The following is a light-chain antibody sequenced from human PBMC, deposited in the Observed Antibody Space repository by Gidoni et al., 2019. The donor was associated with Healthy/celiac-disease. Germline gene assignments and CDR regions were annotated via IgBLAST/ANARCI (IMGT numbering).Light chain of an antibody. CDR2: AAT. V-gene: IGKV1-39*01. CDR1: QSISIY. CDR3: QKSYSTPWT. J-gene: IGKJ1*01. Sequence: DIQMTQSPSSLSASVGDRVTITCRASQSISIYVNWYQKKPGKAPKLLNYAATSLQSGVPSRFSGSGSGKDITITISSLQPEDFATYYCQKSYSTPWTFGQGTKVEIK.